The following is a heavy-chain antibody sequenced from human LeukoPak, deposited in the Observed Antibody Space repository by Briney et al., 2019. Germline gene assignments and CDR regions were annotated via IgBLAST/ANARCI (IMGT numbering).Heavy chain of an antibody. J-gene: IGHJ4*02. V-gene: IGHV5-51*01. CDR3: ASQTEHRSSTSCSSFDY. CDR2: IYPGDSDT. CDR1: GYSFTNYW. D-gene: IGHD2-2*01. Sequence: GESLKISCKGSGYSFTNYWIGWVRQMPGKGLEWMGIIYPGDSDTRYSPSFQGQVTISADKSISTAYLQWSSLKASDTAMYYCASQTEHRSSTSCSSFDYWGQGTLVTVSS.